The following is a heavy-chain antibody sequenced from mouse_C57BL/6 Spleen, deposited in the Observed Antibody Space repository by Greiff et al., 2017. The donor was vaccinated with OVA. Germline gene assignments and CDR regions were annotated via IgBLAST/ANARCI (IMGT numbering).Heavy chain of an antibody. D-gene: IGHD2-14*01. J-gene: IGHJ2*01. CDR3: ARRGYCGPNYFDY. CDR2: IFPGSGST. CDR1: GYTFTSYW. V-gene: IGHV1-56*01. Sequence: QVQLQQSGPELVRPGASVKISCKASGYTFTSYWMPWVRQRPGQGLEWIGEIFPGSGSTYYNEKFKGKATLTVDTSSSTAYMQLSSLTSEDSAVYFCARRGYCGPNYFDYWGQGTTLTVSS.